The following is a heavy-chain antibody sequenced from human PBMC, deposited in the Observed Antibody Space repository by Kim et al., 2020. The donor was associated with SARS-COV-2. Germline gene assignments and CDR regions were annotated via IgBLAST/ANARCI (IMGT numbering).Heavy chain of an antibody. Sequence: SETLSLTFAVSGTSFSGYYWNWIRQSPGKGLEWIGEIKHPGYTNYNPSLKSRVTISVDPSNNQFSLELNSVTAADTALYYCARGNPPNNIWGTYHYPLEYWGQGTRVTVSS. CDR3: ARGNPPNNIWGTYHYPLEY. D-gene: IGHD3-16*02. CDR1: GTSFSGYY. V-gene: IGHV4-34*01. CDR2: IKHPGYT. J-gene: IGHJ4*02.